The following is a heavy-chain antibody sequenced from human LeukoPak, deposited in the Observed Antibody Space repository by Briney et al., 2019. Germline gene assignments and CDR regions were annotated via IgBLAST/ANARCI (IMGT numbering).Heavy chain of an antibody. V-gene: IGHV4-34*01. Sequence: SEALSLTCAVYGGSFSGYYWSWIRQPPGKGLEWIGEINHSGSTNYNPSLKSRVTISVDTSKNQFSLKLSSVTAADTAVYYCAREDGSGSYYMRSYYFDYWGQGTLVTVSS. CDR3: AREDGSGSYYMRSYYFDY. J-gene: IGHJ4*02. CDR1: GGSFSGYY. CDR2: INHSGST. D-gene: IGHD3-10*01.